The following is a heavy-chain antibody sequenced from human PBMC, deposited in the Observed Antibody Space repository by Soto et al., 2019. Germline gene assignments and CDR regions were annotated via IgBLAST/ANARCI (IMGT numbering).Heavy chain of an antibody. CDR2: INPYSGGA. J-gene: IGHJ5*02. CDR1: GYTFTGYF. D-gene: IGHD3-10*01. V-gene: IGHV1-2*02. CDR3: ARVIRGAYYNSPLDT. Sequence: VASVKVSCKASGYTFTGYFMPWVRPAPLQGLEWMVWINPYSGGADYAQSCQGRVTMTRDTSISTVYMELSRLRFDDTAVYYCARVIRGAYYNSPLDTWGQGTLVTVS.